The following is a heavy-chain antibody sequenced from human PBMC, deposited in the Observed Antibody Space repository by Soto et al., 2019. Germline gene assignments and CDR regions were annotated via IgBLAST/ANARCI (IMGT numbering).Heavy chain of an antibody. CDR1: GFVFSDYY. V-gene: IGHV3-11*01. CDR2: ISSGGAVS. J-gene: IGHJ5*02. Sequence: VQLVESGGGLVKPGGTLRLSCAASGFVFSDYYMNWIRQAPGKGLEWISDISSGGAVSNLADSVRGRFTISRDNTNNSLYLQMNNLRAEDTAMYYCASRLTGRTTVDWFDPWGEGTLVTVSS. CDR3: ASRLTGRTTVDWFDP. D-gene: IGHD1-1*01.